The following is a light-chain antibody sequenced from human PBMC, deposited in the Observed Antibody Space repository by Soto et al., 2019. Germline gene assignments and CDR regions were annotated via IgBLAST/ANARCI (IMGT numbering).Light chain of an antibody. CDR3: SSYTSDWGV. J-gene: IGLJ1*01. CDR1: SSDVGGYDF. Sequence: LTQPASVSGSPGQSITISCTGTSSDVGGYDFVSWYQHHPGKAPKLIIYEVSTRPSGVSNRFSGSKSGNTASLTISGVQADDEADYYCSSYTSDWGVFGTGTKVTVL. V-gene: IGLV2-14*01. CDR2: EVS.